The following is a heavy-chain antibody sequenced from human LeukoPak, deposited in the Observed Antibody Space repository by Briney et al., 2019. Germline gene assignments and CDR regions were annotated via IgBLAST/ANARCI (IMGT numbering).Heavy chain of an antibody. V-gene: IGHV4-4*09. J-gene: IGHJ2*01. Sequence: PAETLSLTCTVSGGSVSSYYWSWIRQPPGKGLEWIGYIYNSEKTKYNSSLESRVTMSVDASKNQLFLKLSFVTAADTAVYYCARFHSGPSGWYVLWYFDLWGRGTLVTVSS. CDR3: ARFHSGPSGWYVLWYFDL. D-gene: IGHD6-19*01. CDR1: GGSVSSYY. CDR2: IYNSEKT.